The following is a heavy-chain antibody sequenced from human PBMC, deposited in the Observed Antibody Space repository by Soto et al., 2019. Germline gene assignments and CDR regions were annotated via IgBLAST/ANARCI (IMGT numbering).Heavy chain of an antibody. CDR1: GGTFSSYA. Sequence: SVKVSCKASGGTFSSYAISWVRQAPGQGLEWMGGIIPIFGTANYAQKFQGRVTITADESTSTAYMELSSLRSEDTAVYYCAGDEKWNPKRPYYYYGMDVWGQGTTVTVSS. CDR2: IIPIFGTA. V-gene: IGHV1-69*13. CDR3: AGDEKWNPKRPYYYYGMDV. D-gene: IGHD1-1*01. J-gene: IGHJ6*02.